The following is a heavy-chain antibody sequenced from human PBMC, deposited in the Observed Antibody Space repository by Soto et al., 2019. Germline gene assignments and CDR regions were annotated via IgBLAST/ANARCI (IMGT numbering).Heavy chain of an antibody. CDR2: IIPIFGTA. D-gene: IGHD6-19*01. Sequence: QVQLVQSGAEVKKPGSSVKVSCKASGGTFSSYAISWVRQAPGQGLEWMGGIIPIFGTANYAQKFQGRVTITAGESTSTAYMELSSLRSEGTAVYYCASLIADRSGWYRQGRGWFDPWGQGTLVTVSS. V-gene: IGHV1-69*12. J-gene: IGHJ5*02. CDR3: ASLIADRSGWYRQGRGWFDP. CDR1: GGTFSSYA.